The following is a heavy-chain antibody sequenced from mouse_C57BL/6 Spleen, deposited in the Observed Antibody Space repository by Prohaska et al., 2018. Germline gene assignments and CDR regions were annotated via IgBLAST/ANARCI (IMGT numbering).Heavy chain of an antibody. CDR1: GYTFTSYW. J-gene: IGHJ4*01. D-gene: IGHD3-1*01. CDR3: ARKGAGPGAMDY. V-gene: IGHV1-59*01. Sequence: QVQLQQPGAELVRPGTSVKLSCKASGYTFTSYWMHWVKQRPGQGLEWIGVIDPSDSYTNYNQKFKGKATLTVDTSSSTAYMQLSSLTSEDSAVYYCARKGAGPGAMDYWGQGTSVTVSS. CDR2: IDPSDSYT.